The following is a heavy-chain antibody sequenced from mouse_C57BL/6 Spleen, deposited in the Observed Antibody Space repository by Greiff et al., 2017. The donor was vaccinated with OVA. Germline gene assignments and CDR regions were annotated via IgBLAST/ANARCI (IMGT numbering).Heavy chain of an antibody. Sequence: VQLQQSGPELVKPGASVKISCKASGYAFSSSWMNWVKQRPGKGLEWIGRIYPGDGDTNYNGKFKGKATLTADKSSSTAYMQLSSLTSEDSAVYFCARSYDYDGYYFDYWGQGTTLTVSS. J-gene: IGHJ2*01. CDR3: ARSYDYDGYYFDY. D-gene: IGHD2-4*01. CDR2: IYPGDGDT. V-gene: IGHV1-82*01. CDR1: GYAFSSSW.